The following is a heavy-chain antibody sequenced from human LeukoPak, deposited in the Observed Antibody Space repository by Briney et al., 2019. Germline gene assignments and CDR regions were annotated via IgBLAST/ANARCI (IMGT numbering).Heavy chain of an antibody. V-gene: IGHV3-21*01. CDR2: ISSSSSYI. Sequence: GGSLRLSCAASGFTFSDYSMNWVRQTPRKGLEWVSSISSSSSYIYYADSVKGRFTISRDNAKNSLYLQMNSLRAEDTAVYYCAREVQLERLGFGKEGSALDYWGQGTLVTVSS. J-gene: IGHJ4*02. CDR1: GFTFSDYS. D-gene: IGHD1-1*01. CDR3: AREVQLERLGFGKEGSALDY.